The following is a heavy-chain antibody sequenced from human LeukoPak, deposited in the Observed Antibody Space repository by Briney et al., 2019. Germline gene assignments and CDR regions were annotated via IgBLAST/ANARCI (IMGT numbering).Heavy chain of an antibody. CDR1: GFILSSSA. J-gene: IGHJ4*02. D-gene: IGHD2-2*01. CDR3: VREGQEGRFSTGFDH. V-gene: IGHV3-30-3*01. Sequence: PGGSLRLSCAASGFILSSSAMHWVRQSPGKGLEWVAGISYDGSKEHYADSVKGRFTISRDTSRNTLYLQMNSLTAEDTAVYYCVREGQEGRFSTGFDHWGQGTLVTVSS. CDR2: ISYDGSKE.